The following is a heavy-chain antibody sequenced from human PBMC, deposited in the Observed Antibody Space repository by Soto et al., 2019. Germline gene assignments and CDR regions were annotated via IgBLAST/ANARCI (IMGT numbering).Heavy chain of an antibody. Sequence: TSETLSLTCTVSGGSISSYYWSWIRQPPGKGLEWIGYIYYSGSTNYNPSLKSRVTISVDTSKNQFSLKLSSVTAADTAVYYCARDSVTTFDYWGQGTLVTVSS. J-gene: IGHJ4*02. CDR2: IYYSGST. V-gene: IGHV4-59*01. CDR1: GGSISSYY. CDR3: ARDSVTTFDY. D-gene: IGHD4-17*01.